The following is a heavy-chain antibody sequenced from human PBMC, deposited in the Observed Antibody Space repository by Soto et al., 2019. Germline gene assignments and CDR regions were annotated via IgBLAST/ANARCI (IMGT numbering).Heavy chain of an antibody. CDR3: ARAGSPFHSDSTRYWGFDY. V-gene: IGHV3-53*01. J-gene: IGHJ4*02. Sequence: PGGSLGLSCAASGFTFSDHQMNWVRQAPGRGLEWVSVIYSSGTTYYGDSVKGRFTISRDNSKNTLYLQMNSLRTEDTALYYCARAGSPFHSDSTRYWGFDYWGQGTLVTVSS. D-gene: IGHD3-9*01. CDR2: IYSSGTT. CDR1: GFTFSDHQ.